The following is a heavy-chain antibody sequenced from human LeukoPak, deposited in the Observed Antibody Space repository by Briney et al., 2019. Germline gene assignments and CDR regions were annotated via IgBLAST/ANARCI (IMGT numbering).Heavy chain of an antibody. Sequence: SVKVSCKASGFTFTSSAVQWVRQARGQRLEWIGWIVVGSGNTNYAQKFQERVTITRDMSTSTAYMELSSLRSEDTAVYYCAAEPDIVVVPAGEDYYYGMDVWGQGTTVTVSS. V-gene: IGHV1-58*01. CDR3: AAEPDIVVVPAGEDYYYGMDV. J-gene: IGHJ6*02. CDR2: IVVGSGNT. D-gene: IGHD2-2*01. CDR1: GFTFTSSA.